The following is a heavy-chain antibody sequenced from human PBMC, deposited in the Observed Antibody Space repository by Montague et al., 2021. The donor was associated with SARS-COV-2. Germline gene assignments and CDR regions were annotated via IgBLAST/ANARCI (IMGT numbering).Heavy chain of an antibody. D-gene: IGHD1-14*01. J-gene: IGHJ3*02. CDR3: ARETRTADAFDI. CDR1: GASVGSSD. V-gene: IGHV4-59*02. Sequence: SETLSLTCTVSGASVGSSDWGWIRQSPGKGLEWIGYFYIFVSTDYNPSLKSRATISRDTSKNQFSLKVKSVTAADTALYYCARETRTADAFDIWGQGTMVTVSS. CDR2: FYIFVST.